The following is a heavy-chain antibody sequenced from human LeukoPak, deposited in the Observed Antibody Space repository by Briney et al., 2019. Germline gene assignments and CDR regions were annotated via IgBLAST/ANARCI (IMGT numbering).Heavy chain of an antibody. V-gene: IGHV3-30*18. J-gene: IGHJ4*02. CDR3: AKELSAGTGGGWEDYFDY. Sequence: GGSLRLSCAASGFTFSSYGMHWVRQAPGKGLEWVAVISYDGSNKFYADSVKGRFTISRGNSKSTLYLQMNSLRAEDTAVYYCAKELSAGTGGGWEDYFDYWGQGTLVTVSA. CDR1: GFTFSSYG. D-gene: IGHD6-13*01. CDR2: ISYDGSNK.